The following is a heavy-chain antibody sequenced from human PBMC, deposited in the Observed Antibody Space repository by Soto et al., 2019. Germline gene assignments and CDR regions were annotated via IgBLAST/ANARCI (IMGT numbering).Heavy chain of an antibody. V-gene: IGHV3-23*01. CDR2: ISASGGNT. CDR1: GVTYSGYA. CDR3: AKDRSSAGTTVRFDP. J-gene: IGHJ5*02. D-gene: IGHD1-1*01. Sequence: GGSLRLSCAASGVTYSGYAMILVRQAPGRGLEWVSSISASGGNTYYADSVKGRFTISRDNSKNTLYLHMNSLSVEDTAIYYCAKDRSSAGTTVRFDPWGQGTLVTVSS.